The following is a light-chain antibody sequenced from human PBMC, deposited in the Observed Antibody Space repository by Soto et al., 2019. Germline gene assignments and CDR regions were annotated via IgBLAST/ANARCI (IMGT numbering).Light chain of an antibody. CDR3: QQYFSALLT. CDR2: RAS. Sequence: DIVMTQSPESLAVSLGERATTNCKSSQIILNSSNNKIHLAWYQQKRGQPPKLLIYRASTRDSGVPDRFSGSGSGTDFTLTISSLQPEDVATYYCQQYFSALLTFGGGTRVEI. V-gene: IGKV4-1*01. J-gene: IGKJ4*01. CDR1: QIILNSSNNKIH.